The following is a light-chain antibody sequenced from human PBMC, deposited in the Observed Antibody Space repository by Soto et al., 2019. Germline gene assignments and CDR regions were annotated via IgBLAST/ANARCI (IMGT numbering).Light chain of an antibody. V-gene: IGKV3-15*01. CDR1: QSVSSN. CDR2: DAS. Sequence: EIVLTQSPVTLSLSPGERATLSCRASQSVSSNLAWYQQKPGQAPRILMYDASTRATGISARFSGSGSGTEFTLTISSLQSEDFAVYYCQQYHNWPITFGQGTRLEIK. J-gene: IGKJ5*01. CDR3: QQYHNWPIT.